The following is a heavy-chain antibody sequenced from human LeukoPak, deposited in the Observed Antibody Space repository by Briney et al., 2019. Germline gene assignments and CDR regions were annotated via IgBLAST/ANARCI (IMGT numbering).Heavy chain of an antibody. CDR2: ISGSGGST. Sequence: GGSLRLSCAASGFTFSSYAMSWVRQAPGKGLEWVSAISGSGGSTYYADSVKGRFTISRDNSKNTMYLQMNSLRAEDTAVYYCAKELVYYDSSGYSGYYFDYWGQGTLVTVSS. CDR1: GFTFSSYA. V-gene: IGHV3-23*01. D-gene: IGHD3-22*01. J-gene: IGHJ4*02. CDR3: AKELVYYDSSGYSGYYFDY.